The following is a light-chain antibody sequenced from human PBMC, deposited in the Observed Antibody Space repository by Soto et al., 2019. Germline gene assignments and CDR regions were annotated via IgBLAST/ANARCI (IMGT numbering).Light chain of an antibody. CDR3: QSYDSSLSDVV. CDR2: GNS. V-gene: IGLV1-40*01. Sequence: QSVLTQPPSVSGAPGQRVTISCTGSSSNIGAGYDLHWYQQLPGPAPKLLIYGNSNRPSGVPHRFSGSKSGTSASLAITGLQAEDEADYSCQSYDSSLSDVVFGGGTKLTVL. CDR1: SSNIGAGYD. J-gene: IGLJ2*01.